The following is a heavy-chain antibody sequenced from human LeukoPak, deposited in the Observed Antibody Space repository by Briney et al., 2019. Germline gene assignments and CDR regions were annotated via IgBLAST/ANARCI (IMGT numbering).Heavy chain of an antibody. CDR1: GGSVSSGSYY. V-gene: IGHV4-61*01. D-gene: IGHD3-10*01. Sequence: SSETLSLTCTVSGGSVSSGSYYCSWIRQPPGKGLEWIGYIYYSGSTNYNPSLKSRVTISVDTSKNQFSLKLSSVTAADTAVYYCARSRMVRGVIYAFDIWGQGTMVTVSS. CDR3: ARSRMVRGVIYAFDI. CDR2: IYYSGST. J-gene: IGHJ3*02.